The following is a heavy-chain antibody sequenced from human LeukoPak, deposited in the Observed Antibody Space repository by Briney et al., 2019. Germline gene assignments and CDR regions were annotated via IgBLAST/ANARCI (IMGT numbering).Heavy chain of an antibody. Sequence: SETLSLTCTVSGGYISSGSYYWSWIRQPAGKGMERIGRIYTSGSTNYNPSLKSRVTISVDTSKNQFSLKLSSVTAADTVVYYCARVVAARRGGKNWFDPWGQGTLVTVSS. D-gene: IGHD6-6*01. CDR2: IYTSGST. CDR3: ARVVAARRGGKNWFDP. J-gene: IGHJ5*02. CDR1: GGYISSGSYY. V-gene: IGHV4-61*02.